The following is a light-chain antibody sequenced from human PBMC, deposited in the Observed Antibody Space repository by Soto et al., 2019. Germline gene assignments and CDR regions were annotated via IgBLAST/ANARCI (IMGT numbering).Light chain of an antibody. CDR2: AAS. J-gene: IGKJ4*01. CDR3: QRSFRSPLA. CDR1: PSISSY. Sequence: DIQMPQSPSSLSASVGDRVTITCRASPSISSYLNWYQQKPGKAPKLLIYAASTLKSGVPSRFSGSGSGTDFTLTISSLQPEDFATYYCQRSFRSPLAFGGGTKVEIK. V-gene: IGKV1-39*01.